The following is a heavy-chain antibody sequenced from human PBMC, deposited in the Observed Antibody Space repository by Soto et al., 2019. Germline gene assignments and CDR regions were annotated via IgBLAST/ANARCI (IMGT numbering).Heavy chain of an antibody. D-gene: IGHD1-26*01. V-gene: IGHV3-23*01. CDR1: GFTFSSYA. Sequence: EVQLLESGGGLVQPGGSLRLSCAASGFTFSSYAMTWVRQAPGKGLEWVSAISGSGGSTYYADSVKGRFIISRDNSKNTLYLQMNSLRAEDTAVYYCAKLVGATTTFDYWGQGTLVIVSS. CDR2: ISGSGGST. CDR3: AKLVGATTTFDY. J-gene: IGHJ4*02.